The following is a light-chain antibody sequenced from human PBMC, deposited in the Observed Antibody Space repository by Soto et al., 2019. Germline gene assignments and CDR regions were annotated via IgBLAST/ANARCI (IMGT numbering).Light chain of an antibody. V-gene: IGLV2-14*01. Sequence: QSALAQPASVSGSPGQSITICCAGTNXDVGGYNYVSWYQQYPGKAPKLIIYEVTYRPSGVSNRFSGSKSGNTASLTISGLQAEDEADYYCSSYSRSSALDVIFGGGAKVTVL. CDR2: EVT. J-gene: IGLJ2*01. CDR3: SSYSRSSALDVI. CDR1: NXDVGGYNY.